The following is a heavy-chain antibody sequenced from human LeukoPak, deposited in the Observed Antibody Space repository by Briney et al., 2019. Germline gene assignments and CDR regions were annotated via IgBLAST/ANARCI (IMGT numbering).Heavy chain of an antibody. CDR3: AREGLLLEDY. D-gene: IGHD3-22*01. V-gene: IGHV3-7*01. CDR2: TKQKGSEK. CDR1: GFTFSSDW. J-gene: IGHJ4*02. Sequence: PVGSLRLSCAASGFTFSSDWTSSVRQAPGKGLEWVANTKQKGSEKYYVDSVKGRFTISRDNAKNSLYLQMNRLRAEDTAVYYCAREGLLLEDYWGQGTLVTVSS.